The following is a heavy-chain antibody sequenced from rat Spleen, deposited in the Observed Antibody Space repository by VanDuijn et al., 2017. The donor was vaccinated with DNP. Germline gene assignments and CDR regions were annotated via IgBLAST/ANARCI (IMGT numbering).Heavy chain of an antibody. V-gene: IGHV5-22*01. CDR1: GFTFSDYY. CDR2: IGSDGYAP. D-gene: IGHD4-3*01. Sequence: EVQLVESGGDLVQPGRSLKLFCAASGFTFSDYYMAWVRQAPTKDLEWVAYIGSDGYAPYYGDSVKGRFTISRDNAKSTLYLQMNSLRSEDMATYYCIRWNSGHFDYWGQGVMVTVSS. CDR3: IRWNSGHFDY. J-gene: IGHJ2*01.